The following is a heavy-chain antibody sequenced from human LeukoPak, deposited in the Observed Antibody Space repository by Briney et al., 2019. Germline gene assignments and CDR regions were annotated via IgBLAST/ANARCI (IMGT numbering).Heavy chain of an antibody. CDR2: ISYDGSNK. J-gene: IGHJ4*02. V-gene: IGHV3-30*18. CDR3: AKDKSLFAGSYLVY. CDR1: GFSFSGHW. Sequence: GGSLRLSCIASGFSFSGHWMHWVRQAPGKGLEWVAVISYDGSNKYYADSVKGRFTISRDNSKNTLYLQMNSLRAEDTAVYYCAKDKSLFAGSYLVYWGQGTLVTVSS. D-gene: IGHD3-10*01.